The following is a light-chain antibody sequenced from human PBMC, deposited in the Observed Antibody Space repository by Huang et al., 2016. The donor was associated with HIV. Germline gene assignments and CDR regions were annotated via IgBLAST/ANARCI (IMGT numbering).Light chain of an antibody. CDR1: QGISNA. Sequence: DIQLTQSPSSLSASVGDRVTITCRASQGISNALAWYQQKPGRAPKLLLYAASRCGSGVPSRFSGRGSGTDYTLTISRLQPEDVATYYCQQYFTSPPLTFGGGTKVEIK. V-gene: IGKV1-NL1*01. CDR2: AAS. CDR3: QQYFTSPPLT. J-gene: IGKJ4*01.